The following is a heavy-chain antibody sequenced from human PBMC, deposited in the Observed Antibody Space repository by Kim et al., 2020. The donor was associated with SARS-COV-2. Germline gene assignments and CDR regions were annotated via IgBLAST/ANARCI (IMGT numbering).Heavy chain of an antibody. CDR1: GGSISSGGYS. J-gene: IGHJ4*02. D-gene: IGHD4-17*01. Sequence: SETLSLTCAVSGGSISSGGYSWSWIRQPPGKGLEWIGYIYHSGSTYYNPSLKSRVTISVDRSKNQFSLKLSSVTAADTAVYYCARLSEDDYGGNSYYFDYWGQGTLVTVSS. V-gene: IGHV4-30-2*01. CDR3: ARLSEDDYGGNSYYFDY. CDR2: IYHSGST.